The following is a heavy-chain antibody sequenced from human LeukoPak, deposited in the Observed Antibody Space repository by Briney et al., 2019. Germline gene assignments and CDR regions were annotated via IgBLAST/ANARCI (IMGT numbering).Heavy chain of an antibody. CDR2: ISADGGST. J-gene: IGHJ4*02. V-gene: IGHV3-43*02. Sequence: PGGSLRLSCVASGLTFHDYAMHWVRQAPGKGLEWVSLISADGGSTFYADSVRGRFSISRDNSKNSLYLQMNSLRTEDTAMYYSAKESGKFDYWGQGTLVAVSS. CDR1: GLTFHDYA. CDR3: AKESGKFDY.